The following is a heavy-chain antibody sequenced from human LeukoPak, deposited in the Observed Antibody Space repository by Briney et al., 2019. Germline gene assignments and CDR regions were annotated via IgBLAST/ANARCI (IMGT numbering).Heavy chain of an antibody. J-gene: IGHJ6*02. D-gene: IGHD2-2*01. CDR1: GFTFSSYD. CDR3: ARAYPRRRSYCSSTSCYARYYYGMDV. Sequence: GGSLRLSCAASGFTFSSYDMPWVRQATGKGLEWVSAIGTAGDTYYPGSVKGRFTISRENAKNSLYLQMNSLRAGDTAVYYCARAYPRRRSYCSSTSCYARYYYGMDVWGQGTTVTVSS. V-gene: IGHV3-13*01. CDR2: IGTAGDT.